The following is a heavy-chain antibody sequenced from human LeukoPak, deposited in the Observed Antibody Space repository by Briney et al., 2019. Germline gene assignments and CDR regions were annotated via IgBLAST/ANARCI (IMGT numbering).Heavy chain of an antibody. J-gene: IGHJ4*02. Sequence: GESLKISCKGSGYSFTSYWIGWARQMPGKGLEWMGIIYPGDSDTRYSPSFQGQVTISADKSISTAYLQWSSLKASDTAMYYCARHTYYYDSSGYYYGSWGDYWGQGTLVTVSS. CDR3: ARHTYYYDSSGYYYGSWGDY. CDR2: IYPGDSDT. CDR1: GYSFTSYW. V-gene: IGHV5-51*01. D-gene: IGHD3-22*01.